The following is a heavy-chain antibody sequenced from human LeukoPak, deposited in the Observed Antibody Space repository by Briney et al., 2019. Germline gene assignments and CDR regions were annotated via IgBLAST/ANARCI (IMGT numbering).Heavy chain of an antibody. V-gene: IGHV3-74*01. CDR2: MNHDGHFS. J-gene: IGHJ4*02. CDR3: ARGELAGSLAMD. D-gene: IGHD3-3*02. CDR1: GFTFGNFW. Sequence: GGSLRLSCAASGFTFGNFWMHWVRQAPGKGLMWVSRMNHDGHFSDYADSVKGRFTISRDNAASTLYLQMTGLTADDTAVYFCARGELAGSLAMDWGQGTLVTVSS.